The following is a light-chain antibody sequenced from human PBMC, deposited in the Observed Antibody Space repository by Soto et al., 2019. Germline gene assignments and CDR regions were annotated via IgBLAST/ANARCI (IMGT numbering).Light chain of an antibody. CDR1: ESISSY. V-gene: IGKV1-39*01. Sequence: DLQMTQSPSSLSASVGDRVTITCRASESISSYLNWFQQKPGKAPELLIYAASSLHTGVPSRFSGSGSETDFTLTISSLQPGDFATYYCQQPYSTPLTFGGGTKVDIK. CDR2: AAS. J-gene: IGKJ4*01. CDR3: QQPYSTPLT.